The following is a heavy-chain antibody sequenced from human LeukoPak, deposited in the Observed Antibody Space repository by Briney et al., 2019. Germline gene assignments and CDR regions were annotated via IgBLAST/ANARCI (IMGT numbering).Heavy chain of an antibody. J-gene: IGHJ2*01. V-gene: IGHV4-61*01. CDR2: IYYSGRT. Sequence: PSETLSLTCTVSGGSVSSGSYYWSWIRQPPGKGLEWIGDIYYSGRTNYNPSLKSRVTISVDTSKSQFSLILSSVTAADTAVYYXXRXXXXXPYXYFDLWGRGTLATVSS. CDR1: GGSVSSGSYY. CDR3: XRXXXXXPYXYFDL.